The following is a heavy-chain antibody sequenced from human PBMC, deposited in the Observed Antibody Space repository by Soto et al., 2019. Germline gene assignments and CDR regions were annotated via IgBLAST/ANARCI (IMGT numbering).Heavy chain of an antibody. D-gene: IGHD6-6*01. V-gene: IGHV4-39*01. CDR2: IDYSGST. J-gene: IGHJ4*02. Sequence: QLQLQESGPGLVKPSETLSLTCTVSGGSISSSGYFWGWIRQPPGKGLEWIGSIDYSGSTYYNPSLKSRVTISADTSKNQFSLKLSSVTAADTSVYYCARRGGSTSLDYWGQGTLVTVSS. CDR1: GGSISSSGYF. CDR3: ARRGGSTSLDY.